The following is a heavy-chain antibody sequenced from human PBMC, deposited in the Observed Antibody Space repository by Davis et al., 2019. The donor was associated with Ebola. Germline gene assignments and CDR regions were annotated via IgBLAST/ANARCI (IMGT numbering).Heavy chain of an antibody. Sequence: SLKISCVVSGFTFDDYGMHWVRQAPGKGLEWVSGITWSGESVGYAASVKGRFTISRDNAKNCLYLQMNNLRAEDTALYYCAKGAAGYYYGMDVWGRGTTVTVSS. D-gene: IGHD2-15*01. J-gene: IGHJ6*04. V-gene: IGHV3-9*01. CDR1: GFTFDDYG. CDR3: AKGAAGYYYGMDV. CDR2: ITWSGESV.